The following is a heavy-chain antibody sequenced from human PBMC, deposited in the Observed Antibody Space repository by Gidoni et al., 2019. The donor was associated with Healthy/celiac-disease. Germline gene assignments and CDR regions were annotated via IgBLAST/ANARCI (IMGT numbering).Heavy chain of an antibody. D-gene: IGHD3-3*01. Sequence: EVQLVESGGGLVQPGRSLRLPCAASGFTFDDYAMHWVRQAPGKGLEWVSGSSWNSGSIGYADSVKGRVTISRDNAKNSLYLQMNSLRAEDTALYYCARSGTTLRFLEWLGDYFDYWGQGTLVTVSS. V-gene: IGHV3-9*01. CDR1: GFTFDDYA. CDR2: SSWNSGSI. CDR3: ARSGTTLRFLEWLGDYFDY. J-gene: IGHJ4*02.